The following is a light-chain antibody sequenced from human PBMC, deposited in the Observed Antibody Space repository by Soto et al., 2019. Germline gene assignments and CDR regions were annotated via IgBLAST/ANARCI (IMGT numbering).Light chain of an antibody. CDR2: NNN. J-gene: IGLJ3*02. CDR1: DSNIASHS. V-gene: IGLV1-44*01. CDR3: ATWDDSLNGVV. Sequence: QSVLTQPPSASGTPGQGVTISCSGSDSNIASHSVNWYQQFPGTAPKLLMYNNNLRPSGVLDRFSGSKSGTSASLAISGLQSEDEADYYCATWDDSLNGVVFGGGTKVTVL.